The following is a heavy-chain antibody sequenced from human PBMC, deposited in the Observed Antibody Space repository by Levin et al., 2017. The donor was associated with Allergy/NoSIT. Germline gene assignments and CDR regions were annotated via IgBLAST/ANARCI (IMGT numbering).Heavy chain of an antibody. V-gene: IGHV3-23*01. CDR1: GFTFSSYA. J-gene: IGHJ3*02. D-gene: IGHD3-10*01. CDR2: ISGSGGST. Sequence: ETLSLTCAASGFTFSSYAMSWVRQAPGKGLEWVSAISGSGGSTYYADSVKGRFTISRDNSKNTLYLQMNSLRAEDTAVYYCAHLLWFRELLFYDAFDIWGQGTMVTVSS. CDR3: AHLLWFRELLFYDAFDI.